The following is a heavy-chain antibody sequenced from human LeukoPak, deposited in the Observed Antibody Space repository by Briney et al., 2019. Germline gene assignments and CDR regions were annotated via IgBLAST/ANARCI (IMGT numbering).Heavy chain of an antibody. J-gene: IGHJ4*02. Sequence: PGGSLRLSCAASGFTFSSYWMSWVRQAPGKGLEWVANIKQDGIEKCYVDSVKGRFTISRDNAKNSLYLQMNSLRAEDTAVYYCARDRWGYSYGGDWGQGTLVTVPS. CDR3: ARDRWGYSYGGD. CDR1: GFTFSSYW. D-gene: IGHD5-18*01. V-gene: IGHV3-7*01. CDR2: IKQDGIEK.